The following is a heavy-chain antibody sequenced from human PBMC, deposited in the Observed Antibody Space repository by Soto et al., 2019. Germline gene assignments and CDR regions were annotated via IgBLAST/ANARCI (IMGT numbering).Heavy chain of an antibody. CDR2: ISYDGSNK. CDR3: ARDKDGDYYFDY. Sequence: GGSLRLSCAASGFTFSSYAMHWVRQAPGKGLEWVAVISYDGSNKYYADSVKGRFTISRDNSKNTLYLQMNSLRAEDTAVYYCARDKDGDYYFDYWGQGTLVTVSS. V-gene: IGHV3-30-3*01. J-gene: IGHJ4*02. CDR1: GFTFSSYA. D-gene: IGHD2-21*01.